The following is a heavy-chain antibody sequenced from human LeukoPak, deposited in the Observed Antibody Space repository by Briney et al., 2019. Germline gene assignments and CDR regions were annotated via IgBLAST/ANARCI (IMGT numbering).Heavy chain of an antibody. CDR1: GGTFSSYA. Sequence: SVKVSCKASGGTFSSYAISWVRQAPGQGLEWMGGIIPIFGTANYAQKFQGRVTITADESTSTAYMELSSLRSEDTAVYYCARVPRHNYYGSGSLDYWGQGTLVTVSS. CDR2: IIPIFGTA. J-gene: IGHJ4*02. V-gene: IGHV1-69*13. D-gene: IGHD3-10*01. CDR3: ARVPRHNYYGSGSLDY.